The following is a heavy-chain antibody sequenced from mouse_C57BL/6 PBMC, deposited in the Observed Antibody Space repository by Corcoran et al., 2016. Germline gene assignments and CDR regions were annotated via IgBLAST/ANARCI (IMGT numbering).Heavy chain of an antibody. CDR2: ISYDGSN. Sequence: DVQLQESGPGLVKPSQSLSLTCSVTGYSITSGYYWNWIRQFPGNKLEWMGYISYDGSNNYNPSLKNQISITRDTSKNQFFLKLNSVTTEDTATYYCASYSNFDYWGQGTTLTVSS. J-gene: IGHJ2*01. D-gene: IGHD2-5*01. CDR1: GYSITSGYY. CDR3: ASYSNFDY. V-gene: IGHV3-6*01.